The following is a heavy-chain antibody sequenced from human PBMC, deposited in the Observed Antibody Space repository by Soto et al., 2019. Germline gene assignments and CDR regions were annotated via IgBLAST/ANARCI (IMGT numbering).Heavy chain of an antibody. D-gene: IGHD6-6*01. V-gene: IGHV3-23*01. J-gene: IGHJ4*02. CDR1: GFTFISYG. Sequence: GGSLRLSCAASGFTFISYGMSSVRQAPGKGLEWDSSINDSGDTYYGDSVKGRFTISRENSKNTLYLQMNSLSAEDTAVYYCAKRVAYSSSSAYFDYWAQGTLVTVSS. CDR2: INDSGDT. CDR3: AKRVAYSSSSAYFDY.